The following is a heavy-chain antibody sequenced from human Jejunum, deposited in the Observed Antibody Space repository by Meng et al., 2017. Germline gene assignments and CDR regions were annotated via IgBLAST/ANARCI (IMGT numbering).Heavy chain of an antibody. CDR2: VFHTGSS. D-gene: IGHD6-19*01. V-gene: IGHV4-4*02. CDR1: GGSISSTNW. Sequence: QVQLTASGPGLVKPSGTLSLTCAVSGGSISSTNWWSWVRQPPGKGPEWIGDVFHTGSSNYSPSLRSRVTISVDKSKNQFSLNLSSVTAADTAVYFCARRGWAYSTGHFPHFDDWGQGTLVTVSS. J-gene: IGHJ4*02. CDR3: ARRGWAYSTGHFPHFDD.